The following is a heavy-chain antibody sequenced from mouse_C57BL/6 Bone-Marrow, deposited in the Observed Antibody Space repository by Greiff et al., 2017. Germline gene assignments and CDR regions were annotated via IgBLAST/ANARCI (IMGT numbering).Heavy chain of an antibody. V-gene: IGHV1-64*01. D-gene: IGHD1-1*01. CDR3: ASLLRRGY. Sequence: VQLQQPGAELVKPGASVKLSCKASGYTFTSYWMHWVKQRPGQGLEWIGMIHPTSGSTNYNEKFKSKATLTVDNSSSTAYMQLSSLTSEDSAVYYCASLLRRGYWGQGTTLTVAS. CDR2: IHPTSGST. J-gene: IGHJ2*01. CDR1: GYTFTSYW.